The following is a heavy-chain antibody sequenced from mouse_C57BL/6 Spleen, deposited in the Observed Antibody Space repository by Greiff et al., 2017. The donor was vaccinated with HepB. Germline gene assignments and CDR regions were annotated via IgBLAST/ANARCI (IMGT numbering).Heavy chain of an antibody. Sequence: QVQLQQPGAELVKPGASVKLSCKASGYTFTSYWMHWVKQRPGQGLEWIGMIHPNSGSTNYNEKFKSKATLTVDKSSSTAYMQLSSLTSEDSAGYYCAREATVDYAMDYWGQGTSVTVSS. D-gene: IGHD1-1*01. J-gene: IGHJ4*01. CDR3: AREATVDYAMDY. V-gene: IGHV1-64*01. CDR1: GYTFTSYW. CDR2: IHPNSGST.